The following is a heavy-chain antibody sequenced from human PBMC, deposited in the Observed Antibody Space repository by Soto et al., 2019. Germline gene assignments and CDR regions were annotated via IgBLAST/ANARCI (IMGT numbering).Heavy chain of an antibody. V-gene: IGHV1-69*06. J-gene: IGHJ6*02. Sequence: PRASVKVSCKASGGTFSSYAISWVRQAPGQGLEWMGGIIPIFGTANYAQKFQGRVTITADKSTSTAYMELSSLRSEDTAVYYCARGPSRYNWNYYYGMDVWGQGTTVTVSS. CDR1: GGTFSSYA. CDR3: ARGPSRYNWNYYYGMDV. D-gene: IGHD1-20*01. CDR2: IIPIFGTA.